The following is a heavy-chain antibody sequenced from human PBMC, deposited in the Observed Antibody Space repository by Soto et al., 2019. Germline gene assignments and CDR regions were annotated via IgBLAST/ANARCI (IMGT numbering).Heavy chain of an antibody. CDR1: GFTFSSYG. J-gene: IGHJ6*02. CDR2: ISYDGSNK. CDR3: AKKDDYVWGSYRSRVTKRYYYYGMDV. Sequence: LRLSCAASGFTFSSYGMHWVRQAPGKGLEWVAVISYDGSNKYYADSVKGRFTISRDNSKNTLYLQMNSLRAEDTAVYYCAKKDDYVWGSYRSRVTKRYYYYGMDVWGQGTTVTVSS. D-gene: IGHD3-16*02. V-gene: IGHV3-30*18.